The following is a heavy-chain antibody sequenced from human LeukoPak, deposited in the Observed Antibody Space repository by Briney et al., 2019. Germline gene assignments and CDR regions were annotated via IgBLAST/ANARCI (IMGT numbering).Heavy chain of an antibody. CDR3: ARSRNYYGSGDY. V-gene: IGHV4-59*01. Sequence: PSETLSLTCAVYGGSFSDYYWTWIRQSPGKALEWIGYIYYTGSAYYNPSLGGRVTLSVDTSKNQFSVKLSSVTAADTAVYYCARSRNYYGSGDYWGQGTLVTVSS. CDR2: IYYTGSA. D-gene: IGHD3-10*01. CDR1: GGSFSDYY. J-gene: IGHJ4*02.